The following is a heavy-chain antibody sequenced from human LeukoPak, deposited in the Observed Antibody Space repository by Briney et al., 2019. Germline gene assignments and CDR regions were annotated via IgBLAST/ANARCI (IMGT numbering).Heavy chain of an antibody. CDR2: IKQDGSEK. CDR1: GFTFSSYW. Sequence: AGSLRLSCAASGFTFSSYWLSWVRQAPGKGLEWVANIKQDGSEKYYVDSVKGRFTISRDNAKNSLYLQMNSLRAEDTAVYYCARDLTGYSGSYSDYWGQGTLVTVSS. J-gene: IGHJ4*02. CDR3: ARDLTGYSGSYSDY. V-gene: IGHV3-7*01. D-gene: IGHD1-26*01.